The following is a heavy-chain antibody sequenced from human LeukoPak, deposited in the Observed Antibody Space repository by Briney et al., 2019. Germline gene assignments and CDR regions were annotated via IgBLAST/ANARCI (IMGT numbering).Heavy chain of an antibody. D-gene: IGHD3-22*01. V-gene: IGHV4-59*01. Sequence: SETLSLTCTVSGGSISSYYWSWIRQPPGKGLEWIGYIYYSGSTNYNPSLKSRVTISVDTSKNQFSLKLSSVTAADTAVYYSARDYYDSSGYYSFDYWGQGTLVTVSS. J-gene: IGHJ4*02. CDR3: ARDYYDSSGYYSFDY. CDR2: IYYSGST. CDR1: GGSISSYY.